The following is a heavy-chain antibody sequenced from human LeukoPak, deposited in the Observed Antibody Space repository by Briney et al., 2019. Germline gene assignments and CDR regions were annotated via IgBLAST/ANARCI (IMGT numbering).Heavy chain of an antibody. D-gene: IGHD3-22*01. J-gene: IGHJ4*02. CDR1: GFTFSSYG. CDR3: AKDFFSYDSSGYGLDY. CDR2: ISYDGSNK. Sequence: GGSLRLSCAASGFTFSSYGMHWVRQAPGKGLEWVAVISYDGSNKHYADSVKGRFTISRDNSKNTLYLQMNSLRAEDTAVYYCAKDFFSYDSSGYGLDYWGQGTLVTVSS. V-gene: IGHV3-30*18.